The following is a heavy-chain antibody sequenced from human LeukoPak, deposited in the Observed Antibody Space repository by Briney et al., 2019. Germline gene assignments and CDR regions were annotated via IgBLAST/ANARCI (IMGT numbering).Heavy chain of an antibody. CDR3: ARQAYCGGDCWDAFDI. J-gene: IGHJ3*02. CDR1: GYSFTSYW. V-gene: IGHV5-51*01. D-gene: IGHD2-21*02. Sequence: GESLQISCKGSGYSFTSYWIGWVRQMPGKGLEWMGIIYPGDSDTRYSPSFQGQVTISADKSISTAYLQWSSLKASDTAMYYCARQAYCGGDCWDAFDIWGQGTMVTVSS. CDR2: IYPGDSDT.